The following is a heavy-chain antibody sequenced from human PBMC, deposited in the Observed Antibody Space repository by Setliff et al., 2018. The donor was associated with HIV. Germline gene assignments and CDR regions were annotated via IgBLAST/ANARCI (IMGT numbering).Heavy chain of an antibody. Sequence: ASVKVSCKASGYTFTKYAMNWVRQAPGQGLEWMGWINTNTGNPTYAQGFTGRFVFSLDTSVSTAYLQISSLKAEDTAVYYCARGESDSLYYKDYYYMDVWGKGTTVTVSS. J-gene: IGHJ6*03. CDR3: ARGESDSLYYKDYYYMDV. D-gene: IGHD3-10*01. CDR2: INTNTGNP. CDR1: GYTFTKYA. V-gene: IGHV7-4-1*02.